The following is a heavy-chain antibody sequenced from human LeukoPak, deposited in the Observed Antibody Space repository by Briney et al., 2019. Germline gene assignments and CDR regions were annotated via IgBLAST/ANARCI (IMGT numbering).Heavy chain of an antibody. CDR1: GFTFSSYA. D-gene: IGHD3-9*01. J-gene: IGHJ4*02. CDR2: ISGSGGST. Sequence: GGSLRLSCAASGFTFSSYAMSWVRQAPGKGLEWVSAISGSGGSTYYADSVKGRFTISRDNSKNTLYLQMNSLRAEDTAVYYCAKDSAGVRYFDWPTDYWGQRTLVTVSS. CDR3: AKDSAGVRYFDWPTDY. V-gene: IGHV3-23*01.